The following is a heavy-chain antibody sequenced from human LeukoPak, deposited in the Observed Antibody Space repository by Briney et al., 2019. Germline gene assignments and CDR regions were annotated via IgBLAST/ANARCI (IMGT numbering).Heavy chain of an antibody. V-gene: IGHV3-23*01. CDR1: GFTFSSYA. J-gene: IGHJ6*02. Sequence: GGSLRLSCAASGFTFSSYAMSWVRQAPGKGLEWVSAISGSGGSTYYADSVKGRFTISRDNSKNTLYLQMNSLRAEDTAVYYCANFWGLRLLEWLPYGMDVWGQGTTVTVSS. D-gene: IGHD3-3*01. CDR2: ISGSGGST. CDR3: ANFWGLRLLEWLPYGMDV.